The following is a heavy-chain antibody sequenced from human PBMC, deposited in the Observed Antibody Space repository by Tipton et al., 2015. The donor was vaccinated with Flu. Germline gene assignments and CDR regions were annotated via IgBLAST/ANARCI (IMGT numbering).Heavy chain of an antibody. CDR3: AKEYTASPPYY. D-gene: IGHD1-26*01. CDR1: GDSIRNYF. V-gene: IGHV4-59*01. J-gene: IGHJ4*02. Sequence: TLSLTCTVSGDSIRNYFWSWLRQPPGKGLEWIGNIHSSGTTNYNPSLQSRIMMSIDTSKNQFSLRLSSVTAADTAVYYCAKEYTASPPYYWGQGTLVTVSS. CDR2: IHSSGTT.